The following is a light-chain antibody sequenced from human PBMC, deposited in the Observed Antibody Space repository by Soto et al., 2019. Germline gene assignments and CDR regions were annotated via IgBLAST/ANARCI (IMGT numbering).Light chain of an antibody. V-gene: IGKV1-5*01. CDR1: HSITTW. CDR2: DAS. Sequence: DIQMTQSPSTLSASVGDRFTITCRASHSITTWLAWYQQKPGKAPNLLIYDASSLQNGVPSRFSGSGSGTEFTLTISSLQPDDFATYYCQQYNFYPYTFGQGTRREIK. CDR3: QQYNFYPYT. J-gene: IGKJ5*01.